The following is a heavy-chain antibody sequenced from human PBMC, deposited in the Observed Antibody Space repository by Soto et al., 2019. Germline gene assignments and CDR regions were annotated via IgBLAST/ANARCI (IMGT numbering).Heavy chain of an antibody. D-gene: IGHD2-2*01. CDR1: GFTFRRYA. J-gene: IGHJ6*02. CDR3: AKDSQSVSVSAARVYGMDV. Sequence: PGGSLRLSCAGSGFTFRRYAMTWVRQAPGKGLEWVSTLSDSGGHTYYADSVKGRFTISRDNPKNTLYLQMNSLRAEDTAVYYCAKDSQSVSVSAARVYGMDVWGQGTTVTVSS. V-gene: IGHV3-23*01. CDR2: LSDSGGHT.